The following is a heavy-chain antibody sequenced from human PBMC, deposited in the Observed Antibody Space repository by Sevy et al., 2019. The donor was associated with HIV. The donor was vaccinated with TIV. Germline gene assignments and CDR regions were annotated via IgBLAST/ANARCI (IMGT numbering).Heavy chain of an antibody. CDR2: IYYSGST. CDR1: GGSITSGGYY. J-gene: IGHJ4*02. V-gene: IGHV4-31*03. Sequence: SETLSLTCTVSGGSITSGGYYWSWIRQHPGKGLEWIGYIYYSGSTDYNPSLKSRLTISVDTSKKQFSLNLRSVTAAETAVYYCARGIASGYRSFDYWGQGTLVTVSS. CDR3: ARGIASGYRSFDY. D-gene: IGHD6-13*01.